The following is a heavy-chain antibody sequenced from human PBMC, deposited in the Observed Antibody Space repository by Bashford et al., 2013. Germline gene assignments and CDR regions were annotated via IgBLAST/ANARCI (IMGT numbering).Heavy chain of an antibody. D-gene: IGHD2-15*01. CDR2: IYPGDSDT. CDR3: ARRSGKQNWFDP. Sequence: WVRQMPGKGLEWMGIIYPGDSDTRYSPSFQGQVTISADKSISTAYLQWSSLKASDTAMYYCARRSGKQNWFDPWGQGTLVTVSS. V-gene: IGHV5-51*01. J-gene: IGHJ5*02.